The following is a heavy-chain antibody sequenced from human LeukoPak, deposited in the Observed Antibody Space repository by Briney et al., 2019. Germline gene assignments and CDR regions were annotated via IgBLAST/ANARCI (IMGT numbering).Heavy chain of an antibody. J-gene: IGHJ4*02. V-gene: IGHV3-30*02. CDR3: AKGANGYSYGYRDY. D-gene: IGHD5-18*01. Sequence: PGGSLRLSCAASGFTFSSYGMHWVRQAPGKGLEWVAFIRYDGSNNDYADSVKGRFTISRDNSKNTLYLHMNSLRGEDTAVYYCAKGANGYSYGYRDYWGQGPLVTVS. CDR2: IRYDGSNN. CDR1: GFTFSSYG.